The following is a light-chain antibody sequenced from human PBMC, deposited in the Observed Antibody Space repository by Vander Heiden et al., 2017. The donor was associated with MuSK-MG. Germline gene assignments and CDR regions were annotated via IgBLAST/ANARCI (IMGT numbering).Light chain of an antibody. Sequence: DSQMTHSPSSLSASVGDRVTITCQASQDISNYLNWYQQKPGKGPNLLIYDASNLETGVPSRLSRTGSGTEFTLTISSPQPEDIATDYSQQDANLPPSFGGRTKVQIQ. CDR2: DAS. CDR3: QQDANLPPS. V-gene: IGKV1-33*01. J-gene: IGKJ4*01. CDR1: QDISNY.